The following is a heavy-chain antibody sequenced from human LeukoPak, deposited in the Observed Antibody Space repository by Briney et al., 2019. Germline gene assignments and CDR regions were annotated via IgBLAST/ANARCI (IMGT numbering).Heavy chain of an antibody. Sequence: GGSLRLSCAASGFTFDDYAMHWVRQAPGKGLEWVSGINWNSGSIGYADSVKGRFTISRDNAKNSLYLQMNSLRAEDTALYYCAKDWGLKQLATPFDYWGQGTLVTVSS. CDR3: AKDWGLKQLATPFDY. J-gene: IGHJ4*02. CDR2: INWNSGSI. CDR1: GFTFDDYA. D-gene: IGHD6-13*01. V-gene: IGHV3-9*01.